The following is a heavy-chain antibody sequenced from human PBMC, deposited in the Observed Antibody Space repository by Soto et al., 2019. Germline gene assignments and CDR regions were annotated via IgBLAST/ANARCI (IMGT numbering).Heavy chain of an antibody. CDR1: GYTFTRYD. J-gene: IGHJ4*01. D-gene: IGHD3-16*01. Sequence: QVQLVHCGAEAKKPGAAVKFSCKASGYTFTRYDINWVRQAPGPGLECMGWMNPNGGNTGYAQKFQCRVTMTRNTSINKDYRELSSRGAEDTAVYYCARQASSSRSGEPEGPGPYFDFWGYVPLGTVAA. V-gene: IGHV1-8*01. CDR2: MNPNGGNT. CDR3: ARQASSSRSGEPEGPGPYFDF.